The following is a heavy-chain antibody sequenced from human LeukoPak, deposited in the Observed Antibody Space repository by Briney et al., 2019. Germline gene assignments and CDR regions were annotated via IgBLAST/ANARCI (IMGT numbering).Heavy chain of an antibody. CDR3: ARGSDYFDY. V-gene: IGHV3-23*01. J-gene: IGHJ4*02. CDR1: GFSIINYA. CDR2: ITGSGTT. Sequence: GGSLRLSCAASGFSIINYAMSWVRQAPEKGLEWVSGITGSGTTYYADSVKGRFTISRDNSKNTLYLQMNSLRAEDTAVYYCARGSDYFDYWGQGTLVTVSS.